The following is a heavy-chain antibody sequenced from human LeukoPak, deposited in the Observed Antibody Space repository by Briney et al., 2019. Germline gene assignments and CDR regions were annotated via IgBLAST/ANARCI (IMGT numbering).Heavy chain of an antibody. CDR1: GFTFDDYA. V-gene: IGHV3-9*03. CDR2: ISWNSGSI. Sequence: PGRSLRLSCVASGFTFDDYALHWVRQAPGKGLEWVSGISWNSGSIAYADSVKGRLTISRDNAKNSLYLQMNSLRAEDMALYYCAKDIQSTGGTNGAFDIWGQGTMVTVSS. J-gene: IGHJ3*02. D-gene: IGHD1-1*01. CDR3: AKDIQSTGGTNGAFDI.